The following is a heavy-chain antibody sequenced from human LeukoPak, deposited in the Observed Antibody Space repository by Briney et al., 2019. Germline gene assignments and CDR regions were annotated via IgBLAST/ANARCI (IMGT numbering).Heavy chain of an antibody. V-gene: IGHV4-39*01. CDR1: GGSISSSSYY. J-gene: IGHJ5*02. CDR3: AAEEVGRFDP. D-gene: IGHD2-15*01. Sequence: SETLSLTCTVSGGSISSSSYYWGWIRQPPGKGLEWIGSIYYSGSTYYNPSLKSRVTISVDTSKNQFSLKLSSVTAADTAVYYCAAEEVGRFDPWGQGTLVAVSS. CDR2: IYYSGST.